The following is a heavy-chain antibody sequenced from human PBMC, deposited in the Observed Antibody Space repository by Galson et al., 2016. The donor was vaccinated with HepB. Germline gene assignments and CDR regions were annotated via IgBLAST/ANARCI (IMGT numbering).Heavy chain of an antibody. Sequence: SLRLSCAASGLNFGSSYMNWIRQAPGKGLEWLSYISYRSGSPDDISYADSVKGRFTISRDNAKSSLYLHMDRLRVEDTAVYYCARVGDFVVYGASDVWGQGTMVTVSS. V-gene: IGHV3-11*01. J-gene: IGHJ3*01. D-gene: IGHD4-17*01. CDR1: GLNFGSSY. CDR2: ISYRSGSPDDI. CDR3: ARVGDFVVYGASDV.